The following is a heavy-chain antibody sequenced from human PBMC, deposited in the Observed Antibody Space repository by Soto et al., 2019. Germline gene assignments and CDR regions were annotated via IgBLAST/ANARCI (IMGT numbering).Heavy chain of an antibody. V-gene: IGHV1-3*01. J-gene: IGHJ4*02. D-gene: IGHD2-2*03. CDR3: ARGGMVSGYCSSTSCSVHYFDY. Sequence: GASVKVSCKASGYTFTSYAMHWVRQAPGQRLEWMGWINAGNGNTKYSQKFQGRVTITRDTSASTAYMELSSLRSEDTAVYYCARGGMVSGYCSSTSCSVHYFDYWGQGTLVTVSS. CDR2: INAGNGNT. CDR1: GYTFTSYA.